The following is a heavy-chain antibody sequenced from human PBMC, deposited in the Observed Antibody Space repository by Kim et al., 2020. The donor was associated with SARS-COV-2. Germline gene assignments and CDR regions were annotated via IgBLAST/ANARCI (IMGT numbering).Heavy chain of an antibody. CDR2: ISYDGSNK. CDR3: ARDIAILTGYPYRPYYYYGMDV. D-gene: IGHD3-9*01. CDR1: GFTFSSYA. V-gene: IGHV3-30*04. J-gene: IGHJ6*02. Sequence: GGSLRLSCAASGFTFSSYAMHWVRQAPGKGLEWVAVISYDGSNKYYADSVKGRFTISRDNSKNTLYLQMNSLRAEDTAVYYCARDIAILTGYPYRPYYYYGMDVWGQGTTVTVSS.